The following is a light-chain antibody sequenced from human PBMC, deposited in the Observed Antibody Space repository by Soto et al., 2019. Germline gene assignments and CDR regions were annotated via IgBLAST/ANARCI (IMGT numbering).Light chain of an antibody. J-gene: IGKJ3*01. CDR2: WAS. CDR3: LEDYSTPFT. CDR1: QSLLYTTNNKNY. Sequence: DIVMTQSPDSLAVSLGERATINCKSSQSLLYTTNNKNYLAWYRQKAGQPPKLLTYWASTRASGVPDRFSGSGYGSDFTLSISSLQVEDVAVYSGLEDYSTPFTFGPGTKVDI. V-gene: IGKV4-1*01.